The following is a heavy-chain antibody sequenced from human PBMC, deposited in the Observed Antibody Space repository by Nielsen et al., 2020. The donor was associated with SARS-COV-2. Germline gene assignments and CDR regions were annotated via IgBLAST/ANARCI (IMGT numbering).Heavy chain of an antibody. V-gene: IGHV3-73*01. D-gene: IGHD4-23*01. Sequence: GESLNTSCVASGFTFSDSAMHWVRQASGPGQGWLGRIRSYANEYATAYAASVKGRFTISRDESKNTADLLMNSLQTEDTAVYYCSSPTVAYWGQGTLVTVSS. CDR3: SSPTVAY. J-gene: IGHJ4*02. CDR1: GFTFSDSA. CDR2: IRSYANEYAT.